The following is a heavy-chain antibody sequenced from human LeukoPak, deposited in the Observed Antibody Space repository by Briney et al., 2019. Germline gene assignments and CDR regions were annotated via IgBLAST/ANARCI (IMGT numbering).Heavy chain of an antibody. D-gene: IGHD4-17*01. CDR2: ISGSGGNT. Sequence: GGSLRLSCAASGFTFSSYAMSWVRQAPGKGLEWVSAISGSGGNTYYTDSVKGRFTISRDNSKNTLFLQMNSLRAEDTAVYYCARPRTVTTRFAPIDYWGQGTLVTVSS. V-gene: IGHV3-23*01. CDR3: ARPRTVTTRFAPIDY. J-gene: IGHJ4*02. CDR1: GFTFSSYA.